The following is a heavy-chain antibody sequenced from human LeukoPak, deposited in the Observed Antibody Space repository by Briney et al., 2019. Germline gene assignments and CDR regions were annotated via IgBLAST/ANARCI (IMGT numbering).Heavy chain of an antibody. CDR3: ARDLGVGASGPSDP. CDR1: GFTFSDYY. CDR2: ISSGSTI. J-gene: IGHJ5*02. Sequence: NTGGSLRLSCAASGFTFSDYYMSWIRQAPGKGLEWVSYISSGSTIYYADSVKGRFTISGDNAKNSLYLQMNSLRAEDTAVYYCARDLGVGASGPSDPWGQGTLVTVSS. V-gene: IGHV3-11*01. D-gene: IGHD1-26*01.